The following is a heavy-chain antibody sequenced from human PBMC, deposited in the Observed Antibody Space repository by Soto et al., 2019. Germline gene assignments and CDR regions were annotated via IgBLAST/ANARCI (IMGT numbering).Heavy chain of an antibody. J-gene: IGHJ5*02. D-gene: IGHD3-10*01. CDR1: GFTFRAYD. V-gene: IGHV3-33*05. CDR3: VRDILRIPYGSGRFDT. Sequence: GGSLRLSCVASGFTFRAYDMYWVRQSPGRGLEWVAMISFDGTKIHYADSVKGRFAISRDNGKNRLDLQMNSLRAEDTALYRCVRDILRIPYGSGRFDTWGLGTLVTVSS. CDR2: ISFDGTKI.